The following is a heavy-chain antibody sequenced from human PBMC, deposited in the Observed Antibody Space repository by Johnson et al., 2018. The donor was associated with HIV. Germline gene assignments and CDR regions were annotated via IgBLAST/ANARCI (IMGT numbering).Heavy chain of an antibody. CDR1: GFTFSSSA. J-gene: IGHJ3*02. CDR2: INWNGGST. CDR3: ARDRGQPDAFDI. D-gene: IGHD3-10*01. Sequence: EVQLVESGGGLVKPGGSLRLSCAASGFTFSSSAMHWVRQAPGKGLEWVSGINWNGGSTGYADSVKGRFTISRDNAKNSLYLQMNSLRAEDTALYYCARDRGQPDAFDIWGQGTMVTVSS. V-gene: IGHV3-20*04.